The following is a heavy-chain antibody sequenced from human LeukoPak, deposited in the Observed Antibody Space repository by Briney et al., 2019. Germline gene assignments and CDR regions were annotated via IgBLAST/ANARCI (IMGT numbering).Heavy chain of an antibody. Sequence: GGSLRLSCAASGFTFSDHAMSWVRQAPGKGLEWVSAISGSGGSTYYADSVKGRFTISRDNSKNTLYLQMNSLRAEDTAVYYCAKGRSSPLDYWGQGTLATVSS. J-gene: IGHJ4*02. CDR3: AKGRSSPLDY. D-gene: IGHD6-6*01. CDR2: ISGSGGST. V-gene: IGHV3-23*01. CDR1: GFTFSDHA.